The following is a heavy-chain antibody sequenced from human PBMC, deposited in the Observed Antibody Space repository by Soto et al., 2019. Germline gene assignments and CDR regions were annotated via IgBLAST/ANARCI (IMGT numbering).Heavy chain of an antibody. CDR2: IYHSGST. D-gene: IGHD3-10*01. J-gene: IGHJ6*02. CDR1: GGSISSGGYS. V-gene: IGHV4-30-2*01. CDR3: ARASYYGSGTIRYYYYYYGMDV. Sequence: QLQLQESGSGLVKPSQTLSLTCAVSGGSISSGGYSWSWIRQPPGKGLEWIGYIYHSGSTYYNPSLQSRVTISARRAKNQSSLKLSSVTDADTAVYYCARASYYGSGTIRYYYYYYGMDVWGQGTTVTVSS.